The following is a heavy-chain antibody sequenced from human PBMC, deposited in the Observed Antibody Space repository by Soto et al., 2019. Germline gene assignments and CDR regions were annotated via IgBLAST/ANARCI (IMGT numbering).Heavy chain of an antibody. V-gene: IGHV1-18*01. CDR3: ARDRLRGYDSSGFYS. Sequence: GASVKVSCKASGYTYTITWVRQAPGQGLEWMGWINPFDGNRNYAQKFEDRVTMTTATSTNTVFLELRSLKSDDTAVYYCARDRLRGYDSSGFYSWGQGTMVTVSS. J-gene: IGHJ4*02. D-gene: IGHD3-22*01. CDR2: INPFDGNR. CDR1: GYTYT.